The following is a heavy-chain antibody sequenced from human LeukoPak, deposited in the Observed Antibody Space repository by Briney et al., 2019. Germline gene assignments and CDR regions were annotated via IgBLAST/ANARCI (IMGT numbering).Heavy chain of an antibody. Sequence: PGGSLRLSCAASGFTFSSDAMRWVRQAPGKGLEWVSAISSSGGSTYYADSVRGRFIISRDNSKNTLYLQMNSLRAEDTAVYYCAKDLTYSSGWTAPLYFDYWGQGTLVTVSS. J-gene: IGHJ4*02. V-gene: IGHV3-23*01. D-gene: IGHD6-19*01. CDR1: GFTFSSDA. CDR2: ISSSGGST. CDR3: AKDLTYSSGWTAPLYFDY.